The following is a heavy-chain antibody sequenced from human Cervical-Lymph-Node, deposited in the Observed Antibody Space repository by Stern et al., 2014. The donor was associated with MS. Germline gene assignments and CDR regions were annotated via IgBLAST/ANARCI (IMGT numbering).Heavy chain of an antibody. D-gene: IGHD3-16*02. CDR2: VHYSGST. CDR3: ARGTYYDSVWGSYRPFALDV. Sequence: QVQLQESGPGLVKPSQTLSLTCTVSGGSFSSDAHYWNWIRQRPGEGLEWIGYVHYSGSTYSNPSLQSRITMSVDTSKSQFSLKLSSVTAADTAVFYCARGTYYDSVWGSYRPFALDVWGQGTTVTVSS. J-gene: IGHJ6*02. V-gene: IGHV4-31*03. CDR1: GGSFSSDAHY.